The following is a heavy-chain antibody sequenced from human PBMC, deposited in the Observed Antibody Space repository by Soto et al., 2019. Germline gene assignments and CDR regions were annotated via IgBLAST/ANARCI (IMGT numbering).Heavy chain of an antibody. CDR2: ISYDGSNK. CDR3: ARDEGEGRDYEVYYYGMDV. D-gene: IGHD4-17*01. CDR1: GFTFSSYA. J-gene: IGHJ6*02. V-gene: IGHV3-30-3*01. Sequence: QVQLVESGGGVVQPGRSLRLSCAASGFTFSSYAMHWVRQAPGKGLEWVAVISYDGSNKYYADSVKGRFTISRDNSKNTLYLQMNSLRAEDTAVYYCARDEGEGRDYEVYYYGMDVWGQGTTVTVSS.